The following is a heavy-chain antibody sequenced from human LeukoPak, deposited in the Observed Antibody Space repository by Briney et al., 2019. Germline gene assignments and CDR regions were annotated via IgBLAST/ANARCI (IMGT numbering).Heavy chain of an antibody. Sequence: GGSLRLSCAASGFTFSSYGMNWVRQAPGKGLEWVSYISSSSSTIYYADSVKGRFTISRDNAKNSLYLQMNSLRAEDTAVYYCARESSSGWYDFDYWGQGTLVTVSS. V-gene: IGHV3-48*04. CDR2: ISSSSSTI. D-gene: IGHD6-19*01. J-gene: IGHJ4*02. CDR3: ARESSSGWYDFDY. CDR1: GFTFSSYG.